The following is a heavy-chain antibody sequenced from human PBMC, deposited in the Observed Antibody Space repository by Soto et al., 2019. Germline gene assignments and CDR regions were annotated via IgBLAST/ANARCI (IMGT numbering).Heavy chain of an antibody. CDR2: IKQDGSEK. CDR3: ARDLPYLDGWGAFDI. Sequence: GGSLRLSCAASGFTFSSYWMSWVRQAPGKGLEWVANIKQDGSEKYYVDSVKGRFTISRDNAKNSLYLQMNSLRAEDTAVYYCARDLPYLDGWGAFDIWGQGTMVTVSS. J-gene: IGHJ3*02. D-gene: IGHD3-16*01. CDR1: GFTFSSYW. V-gene: IGHV3-7*01.